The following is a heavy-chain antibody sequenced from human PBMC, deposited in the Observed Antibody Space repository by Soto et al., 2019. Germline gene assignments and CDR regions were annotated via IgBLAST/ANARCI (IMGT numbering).Heavy chain of an antibody. CDR1: GFTVSSNY. D-gene: IGHD6-19*01. Sequence: GGSLRLSCAASGFTVSSNYMSWVRQAPGKGLEWVSVIYSGGSTYYADSVKGRFTISRDNSKNTLYLQMNSLRAEDTAVYYCARDQAGPTGYYYYYYMDVWGKGTTVTVSS. V-gene: IGHV3-66*01. J-gene: IGHJ6*03. CDR2: IYSGGST. CDR3: ARDQAGPTGYYYYYYMDV.